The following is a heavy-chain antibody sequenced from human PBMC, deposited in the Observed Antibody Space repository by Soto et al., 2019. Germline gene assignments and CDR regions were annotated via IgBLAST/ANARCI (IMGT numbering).Heavy chain of an antibody. V-gene: IGHV1-2*02. D-gene: IGHD3-10*01. J-gene: IGHJ4*02. Sequence: GASVKVSCKASGYTFTGYYMHWVRQAPGQGLEWMGWINPNSGGTNYAQKFQGRVTMTRDTSIRAAYMELSRLRSDDTAVYYCARPRFYGSGSYYDYWGQGTLVTVSS. CDR2: INPNSGGT. CDR1: GYTFTGYY. CDR3: ARPRFYGSGSYYDY.